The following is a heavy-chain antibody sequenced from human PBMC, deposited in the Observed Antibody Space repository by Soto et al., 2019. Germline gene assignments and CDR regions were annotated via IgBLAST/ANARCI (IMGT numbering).Heavy chain of an antibody. Sequence: PSQTLSLTCAISGDRVSSNSAAWNCSSQSPSRVLEWLGRTYYRSKWFNNYALSVKSRITINPDTSKNQFSLQLNSVTPEDTAVYYCARGDQGFDYWGQGTLVTVSS. CDR2: TYYRSKWFN. CDR1: GDRVSSNSAA. J-gene: IGHJ4*02. CDR3: ARGDQGFDY. V-gene: IGHV6-1*01. D-gene: IGHD3-16*01.